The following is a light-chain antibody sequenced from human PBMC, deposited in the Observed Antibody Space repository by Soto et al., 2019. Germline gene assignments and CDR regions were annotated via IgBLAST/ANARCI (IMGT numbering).Light chain of an antibody. V-gene: IGLV1-40*01. Sequence: QSVLTQPPSVSGAPGHSISISCTGSSSNLGAGYDAHWYQQLPGRAPTLLISDNRTRPSGVPDRFSGSKSGTSASLAISSLQSEDEADYYCQSYDNSLRGYVFGPGTKVTVL. CDR1: SSNLGAGYD. J-gene: IGLJ1*01. CDR3: QSYDNSLRGYV. CDR2: DNR.